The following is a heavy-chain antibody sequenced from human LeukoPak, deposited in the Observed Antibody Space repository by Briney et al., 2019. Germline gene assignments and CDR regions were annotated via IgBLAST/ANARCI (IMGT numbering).Heavy chain of an antibody. CDR2: IYYSGST. Sequence: PSETLSLTCTVSGGSISSNTYYWGWIRQPPGKGLEWIGSIYYSGSTYYNPSLKSRVTISVDTSKNQFSLKLSSVTAADTAVYYCARDCQGGYGDKTVDYWGQGTLVTVSS. D-gene: IGHD5-18*01. CDR1: GGSISSNTYY. CDR3: ARDCQGGYGDKTVDY. J-gene: IGHJ4*02. V-gene: IGHV4-39*07.